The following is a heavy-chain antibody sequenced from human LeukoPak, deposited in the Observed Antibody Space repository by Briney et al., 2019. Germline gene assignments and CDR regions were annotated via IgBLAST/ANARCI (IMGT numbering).Heavy chain of an antibody. J-gene: IGHJ4*02. V-gene: IGHV3-48*03. Sequence: SGGSLRLSCAASGFTFSSYEMNWVRQAPGKGLEWVSYISSSGSTIYYADSVKGRFTISRDNAKNSLYLQMNSLRAEDTAVYYCAKGAYDYIEMGYFDYWGQGTLVTVSS. CDR1: GFTFSSYE. CDR3: AKGAYDYIEMGYFDY. CDR2: ISSSGSTI. D-gene: IGHD5-12*01.